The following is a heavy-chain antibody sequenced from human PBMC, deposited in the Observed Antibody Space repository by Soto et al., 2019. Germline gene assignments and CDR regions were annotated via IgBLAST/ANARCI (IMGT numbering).Heavy chain of an antibody. V-gene: IGHV3-30*18. CDR3: AKDEYYYSRSAYYIFDS. J-gene: IGHJ4*02. D-gene: IGHD3-22*01. CDR2: ISHDGTNK. Sequence: QAQLVESGGGVVQPGESLRLSCEVSGFTFSAYGMHWVRQAPGKGLEWVAAISHDGTNKNYGDSVKGRFTISRDNSKKTLYLQMNSLRPEDTALYYCAKDEYYYSRSAYYIFDSWGQGTLVTVSS. CDR1: GFTFSAYG.